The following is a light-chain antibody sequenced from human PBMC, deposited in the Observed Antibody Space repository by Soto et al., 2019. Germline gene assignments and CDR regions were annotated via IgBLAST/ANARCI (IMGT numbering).Light chain of an antibody. CDR1: QSISSW. CDR2: DAS. CDR3: XQYNTYSST. J-gene: IGKJ1*01. Sequence: DIQMTQSPSTLSASVGDRVTITCRASQSISSWLAWYQQKPGKAPKVLIYDASTLKSGVPSRFSGSGSGTAFTLTISSXXXXXXAXXXCXQYNTYSSTFGQGTKVXIK. V-gene: IGKV1-5*01.